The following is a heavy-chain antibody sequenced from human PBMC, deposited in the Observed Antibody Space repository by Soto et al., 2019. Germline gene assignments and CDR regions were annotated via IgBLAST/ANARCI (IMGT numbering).Heavy chain of an antibody. CDR2: MYPGHCHC. V-gene: IGHV5-51*07. D-gene: IGHD2-21*02. J-gene: IGHJ6*02. CDR1: GYSFTSYW. Sequence: APRNISCKGSGYSFTSYWISWQHHMPGKGLGWVGIMYPGHCHCRYSPSFQGQATISGDKSIRTADRQWSSVRPGDTAMYYCARSGDLVDDYYGMVVGGQGTTVTVS. CDR3: ARSGDLVDDYYGMVV.